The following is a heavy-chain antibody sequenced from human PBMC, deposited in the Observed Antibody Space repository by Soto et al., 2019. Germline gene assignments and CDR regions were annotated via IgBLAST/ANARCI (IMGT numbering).Heavy chain of an antibody. D-gene: IGHD3-22*01. CDR3: AKDSDSGGLDS. V-gene: IGHV3-30*18. Sequence: QVQLVESGGGVVQPGRSLRVSCAASGFSFSSSGMHWVRQAPGKGLEWVAVISYDGVNKYYGDSVKGRFTISRDNSKNTLFLQMNSLRPDDTAIYYCAKDSDSGGLDSWGQGTLLTVSS. CDR2: ISYDGVNK. J-gene: IGHJ4*02. CDR1: GFSFSSSG.